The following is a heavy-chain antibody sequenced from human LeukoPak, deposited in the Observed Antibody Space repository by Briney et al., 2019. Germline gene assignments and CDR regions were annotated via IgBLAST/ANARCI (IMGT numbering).Heavy chain of an antibody. CDR2: IDPSDSYT. D-gene: IGHD6-6*01. V-gene: IGHV5-10-1*01. J-gene: IGHJ3*02. CDR3: ARHSEYSSSPGAFDI. CDR1: GYSFTSYW. Sequence: GESLKISCRGSGYSFTSYWISWVRQMPGKGLEWMGRIDPSDSYTNYSPSFQGYVTISADKSISTAYLQWSSLKASDTAMYYCARHSEYSSSPGAFDIWGQGTMVTVSS.